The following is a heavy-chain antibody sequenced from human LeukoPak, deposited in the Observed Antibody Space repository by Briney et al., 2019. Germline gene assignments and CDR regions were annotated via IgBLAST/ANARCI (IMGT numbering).Heavy chain of an antibody. CDR3: ARHMTTANNWFDP. CDR2: INPNSGGT. J-gene: IGHJ5*02. Sequence: ASVNVSCKASGYTFTGYYMHWVRQAPGHRLEWMGWINPNSGGTNYEQKFQGSVIMHRGTYISTAYMELSRLRSDDTAVYYCARHMTTANNWFDPWGEGTLVTVSS. D-gene: IGHD4-17*01. CDR1: GYTFTGYY. V-gene: IGHV1-2*02.